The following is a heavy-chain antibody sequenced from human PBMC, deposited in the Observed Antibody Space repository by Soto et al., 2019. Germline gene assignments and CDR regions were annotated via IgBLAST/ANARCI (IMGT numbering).Heavy chain of an antibody. Sequence: SETLSLTCTVSGGSISSYYWSWIRQPPGKGLEWIGYMYYGGRTNYNPSLKSRVTISVDTSKMQVSLKLSSVTAADTAGYFCASETPSPFLVRRSRRRWTVFWGKEPLVTGAS. CDR1: GGSISSYY. CDR2: MYYGGRT. D-gene: IGHD1-1*01. J-gene: IGHJ4*02. V-gene: IGHV4-59*08. CDR3: ASETPSPFLVRRSRRRWTVF.